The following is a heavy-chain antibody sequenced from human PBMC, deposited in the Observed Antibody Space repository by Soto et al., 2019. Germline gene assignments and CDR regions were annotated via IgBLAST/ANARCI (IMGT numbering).Heavy chain of an antibody. V-gene: IGHV3-73*01. Sequence: GGSLRLSCAASGFTFSGSAMHWVRQASGKGLEWVGRIRSKANSYATAYAASVKGRFTISRDDSKNTAYLQMNSLKTEDTAVYYCTSSGSAPPSRDIVVVPAATGVYYYMDVWGKGTTVTVSS. CDR2: IRSKANSYAT. J-gene: IGHJ6*03. CDR1: GFTFSGSA. D-gene: IGHD2-2*01. CDR3: TSSGSAPPSRDIVVVPAATGVYYYMDV.